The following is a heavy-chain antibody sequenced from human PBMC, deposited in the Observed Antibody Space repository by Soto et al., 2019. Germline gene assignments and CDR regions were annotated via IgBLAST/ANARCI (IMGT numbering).Heavy chain of an antibody. V-gene: IGHV1-58*01. J-gene: IGHJ4*02. CDR1: GFNFTSSA. CDR2: IVVGSGNT. Sequence: QMQLVQSGPEVKKPGTSVKVSCKASGFNFTSSAVQWVRQARGQRLELIGWIVVGSGNTNYAQKFQERVTITRDMSTSTAYMELSSLRAEDTAVYYCAAALHDYGDYVGFYFDYWAQGTLVTVSS. CDR3: AAALHDYGDYVGFYFDY. D-gene: IGHD4-17*01.